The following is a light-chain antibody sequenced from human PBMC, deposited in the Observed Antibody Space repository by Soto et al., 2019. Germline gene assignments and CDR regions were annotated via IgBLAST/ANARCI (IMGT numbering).Light chain of an antibody. CDR2: DVS. V-gene: IGLV2-14*01. CDR1: RSDVGGYKY. CDR3: SSYTSSSTLV. J-gene: IGLJ3*02. Sequence: QSALTQPASVSGSPGQSITISCTGTRSDVGGYKYVSWYQQHPGKVPKLMIYDVSNRPSGVSNRFSGTKSGNTASLTISGLQAEDEADYYCSSYTSSSTLVFGGGTKLTVL.